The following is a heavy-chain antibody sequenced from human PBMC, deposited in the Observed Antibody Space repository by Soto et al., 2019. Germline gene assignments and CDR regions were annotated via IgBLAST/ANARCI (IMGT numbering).Heavy chain of an antibody. CDR1: GGTFSSYA. CDR2: IIPIFGTA. D-gene: IGHD6-6*01. J-gene: IGHJ6*02. V-gene: IGHV1-69*01. Sequence: QVQLVQSGAEVKKPGSSVQVSCKASGGTFSSYAISWVRQAPGQGLEWMGGIIPIFGTANYAQKFQGRVTITADESTSTAYMELSSLRSEDTAVYYCARDDGLIAARPYGMAVWGQGTTVTVSS. CDR3: ARDDGLIAARPYGMAV.